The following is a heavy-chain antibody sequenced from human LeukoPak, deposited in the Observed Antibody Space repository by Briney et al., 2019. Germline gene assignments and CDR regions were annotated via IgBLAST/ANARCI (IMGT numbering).Heavy chain of an antibody. J-gene: IGHJ4*02. CDR1: GFTLSGYW. V-gene: IGHV3-7*03. CDR3: ARDSHASSWYQDY. CDR2: IKQDGSEK. Sequence: GGSLRLSCAASGFTLSGYWMSWVRQAPGKGLEWVANIKQDGSEKYYVDSVKGRFTIPRDNAKNSLYLQMNSLRAEDTAVYYCARDSHASSWYQDYWGQGTLVTVSS. D-gene: IGHD6-13*01.